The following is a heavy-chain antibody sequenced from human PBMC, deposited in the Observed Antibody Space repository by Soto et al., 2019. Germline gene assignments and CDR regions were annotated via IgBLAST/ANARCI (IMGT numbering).Heavy chain of an antibody. CDR2: IYYSGST. J-gene: IGHJ6*03. V-gene: IGHV4-39*01. CDR1: GSSISSSSYY. CDR3: ARHSSPYYDFWSGYNPLYYHYMDV. Sequence: SETLSLTCTVSGSSISSSSYYWGWIRQPPGEGLEWIASIYYSGSTYYNPSLKSRVTISVDTSKNQFSLKLSSVTAADTAVYYCARHSSPYYDFWSGYNPLYYHYMDVWGKGTTVTVSS. D-gene: IGHD3-3*01.